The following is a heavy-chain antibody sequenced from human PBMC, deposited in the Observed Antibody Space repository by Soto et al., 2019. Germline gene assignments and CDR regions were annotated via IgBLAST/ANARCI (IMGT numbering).Heavy chain of an antibody. CDR1: GGSISSGDYY. V-gene: IGHV4-30-4*01. D-gene: IGHD3-10*01. CDR2: IYYSGST. J-gene: IGHJ5*02. CDR3: ASESYGLGSYYNRWFDP. Sequence: SETLSLTCTVSGGSISSGDYYWSWIRQPPGKGLEWIGYIYYSGSTYYNPSLKSRVTISVDTSKNQFSLKLSSVTAADTAVYYCASESYGLGSYYNRWFDPCGPGTLLTVST.